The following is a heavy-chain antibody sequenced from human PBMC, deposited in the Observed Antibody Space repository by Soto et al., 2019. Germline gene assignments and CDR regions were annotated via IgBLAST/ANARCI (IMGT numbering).Heavy chain of an antibody. CDR2: ISGGGDGT. CDR1: GFTFINYA. J-gene: IGHJ3*01. CDR3: TKKGLGSLKTFCSNSDCHYAFDL. Sequence: EVQLLESGGGLVQPGGSLRLSCAASGFTFINYAMIWVRQAPGKGLEWVSTISGGGDGTYYADSVKGHFTISRDNSKNTLYLKINSLRAEDTAIYYCTKKGLGSLKTFCSNSDCHYAFDLWGQGTVVTVSS. D-gene: IGHD2-8*01. V-gene: IGHV3-23*01.